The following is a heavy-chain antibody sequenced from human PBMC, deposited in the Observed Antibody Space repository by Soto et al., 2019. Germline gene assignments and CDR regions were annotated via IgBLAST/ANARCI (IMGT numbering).Heavy chain of an antibody. CDR3: ARGGAMGVDY. CDR1: GVTFNTHW. D-gene: IGHD1-26*01. J-gene: IGHJ4*02. Sequence: PGGSLRLSCTASGVTFNTHWRHWVRQAPGKGLVWVSRIYFDGITTNYADSVKGRLTVSRDNAENTVYLHVSTLRDEDTAVYYCARGGAMGVDYWGQGTLVTVSS. V-gene: IGHV3-74*01. CDR2: IYFDGITT.